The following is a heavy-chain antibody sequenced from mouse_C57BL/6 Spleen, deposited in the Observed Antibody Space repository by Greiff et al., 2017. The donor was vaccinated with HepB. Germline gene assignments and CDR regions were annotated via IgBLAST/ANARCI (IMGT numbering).Heavy chain of an antibody. CDR1: GYTFTSYW. V-gene: IGHV1-59*01. Sequence: QVQLQQPGAELVRPGTSVKLSCKASGYTFTSYWMHWVKQRPGQGLEWIGVIDPSDSYTNYNQKFKGKATLTVDTSSSTAYMQLSSLTSEDSAVYYCAREMVLRRENAMDYWGQGTSVTVSS. CDR3: AREMVLRRENAMDY. J-gene: IGHJ4*01. D-gene: IGHD2-12*01. CDR2: IDPSDSYT.